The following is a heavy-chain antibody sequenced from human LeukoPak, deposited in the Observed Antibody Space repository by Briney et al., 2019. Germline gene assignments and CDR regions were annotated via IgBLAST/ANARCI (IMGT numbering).Heavy chain of an antibody. Sequence: PGGSLRLSCAASGFTFSSYTMNWVRQPPGKGLEWVSYISGSSSVIYYADSVKGRFTISRDNAKNSLYLQMNSLRAEDTAVYYCATDRGMTTVPRGAFDIWGQGTMVTVSS. CDR1: GFTFSSYT. J-gene: IGHJ3*02. V-gene: IGHV3-48*04. CDR2: ISGSSSVI. D-gene: IGHD4-17*01. CDR3: ATDRGMTTVPRGAFDI.